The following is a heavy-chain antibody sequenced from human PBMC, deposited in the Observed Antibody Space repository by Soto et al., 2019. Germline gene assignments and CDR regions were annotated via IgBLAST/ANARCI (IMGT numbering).Heavy chain of an antibody. D-gene: IGHD3-10*01. CDR2: ISFRGTSK. CDR1: GFTFNTSE. J-gene: IGHJ4*02. Sequence: EVQLVESGGGLVQPGGSLRLSCAASGFTFNTSEMNWVHQAPGKGLEWVSYISFRGTSKYYADSVKGRFTISRDNARNSLYLQMNSLRVEDTAVYYSATRGPASSFDCWGQGTLVTVSS. CDR3: ATRGPASSFDC. V-gene: IGHV3-48*03.